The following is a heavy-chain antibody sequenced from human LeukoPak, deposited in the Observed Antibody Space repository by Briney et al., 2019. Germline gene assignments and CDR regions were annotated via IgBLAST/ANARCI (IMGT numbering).Heavy chain of an antibody. CDR3: AKGTWEWLRLIDY. D-gene: IGHD5-12*01. CDR2: ISYDGSNK. V-gene: IGHV3-30*18. CDR1: GFTFSSYD. J-gene: IGHJ4*02. Sequence: GGSLRLSCAASGFTFSSYDMHWVRQAPGKGLEWVAVISYDGSNKYYADSVKGRFTISRDNSKNTLYLQMNSLRAEDTAVYYCAKGTWEWLRLIDYWGQGTLVTVSS.